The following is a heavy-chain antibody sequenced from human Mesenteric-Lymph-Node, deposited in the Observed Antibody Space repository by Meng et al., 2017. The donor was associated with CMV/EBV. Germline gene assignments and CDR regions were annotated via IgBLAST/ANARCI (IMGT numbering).Heavy chain of an antibody. CDR2: INHSGST. D-gene: IGHD6-13*01. CDR3: ARGGYSSSGGSRYEYFQH. V-gene: IGHV4-34*01. J-gene: IGHJ1*01. CDR1: GGSFSGYY. Sequence: QVRLQQWGAVLLKPSETPSLACAVYGGSFSGYYWSWIRQPPGKGLEWIGEINHSGSTNYNPSLKSRVTISVDTSKNQFSLKLSSVTAADTAVYYCARGGYSSSGGSRYEYFQHWGQGTLVTVSS.